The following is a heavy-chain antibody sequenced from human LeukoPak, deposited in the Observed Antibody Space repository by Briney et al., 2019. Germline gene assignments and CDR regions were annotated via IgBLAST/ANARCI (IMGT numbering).Heavy chain of an antibody. Sequence: ASVKVSCKDSGYTFSGYYMHWVRQAPGQGLEWMGWINPNSGGTKYVQKFQGRVTMTRDTSISTAYMELSRLRSDDTAVYYCASGSLASYFDHWGQGTLVTVSS. D-gene: IGHD3-16*01. CDR3: ASGSLASYFDH. V-gene: IGHV1-2*02. CDR1: GYTFSGYY. CDR2: INPNSGGT. J-gene: IGHJ4*02.